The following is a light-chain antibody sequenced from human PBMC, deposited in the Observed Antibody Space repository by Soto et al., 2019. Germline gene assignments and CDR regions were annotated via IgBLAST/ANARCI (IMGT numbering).Light chain of an antibody. CDR2: GAS. CDR1: QSVSSD. Sequence: EIAVAQSPATLSVSSGERVTLSCRASQSVSSDLAWYQQKHGQAPRLLIHGASSRATGVTAWSSGSASGTDYTLTISSLQSEDFAVYYCQQYNNWPSTFGQGTKVDIK. V-gene: IGKV3-15*01. CDR3: QQYNNWPST. J-gene: IGKJ1*01.